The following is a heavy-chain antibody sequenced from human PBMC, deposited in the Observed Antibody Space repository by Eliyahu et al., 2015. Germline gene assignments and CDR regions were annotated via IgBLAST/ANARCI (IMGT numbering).Heavy chain of an antibody. D-gene: IGHD2-15*01. CDR2: XNHSGSA. CDR1: GGSFSXXH. J-gene: IGHJ5*02. V-gene: IGHV4-34*01. Sequence: QVQLQQWGTRLLKPSSATLTLXCAVSGGSFSXXHWAVLRPPPRRGECMGGXNHSGSASYSPSLKSRVTISIDTSNNQFSMRLAPVTVADAAVYYCARTLRSRDLVVAVDVQSGWFDPWGPGTLVTVSS. CDR3: ARTLRSRDLVVAVDVQSGWFDP.